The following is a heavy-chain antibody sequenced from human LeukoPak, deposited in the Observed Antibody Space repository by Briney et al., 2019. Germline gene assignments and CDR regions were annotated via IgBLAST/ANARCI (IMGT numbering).Heavy chain of an antibody. J-gene: IGHJ3*02. Sequence: GGSPRLSCAASGFTFSNYWMNWVRQAPGKGLEWVANIKQDGSEKYYLDSVKGRFTISRDNAKNSLYLQMNSLRAEDTAVYYCARRWFGKGNDAFDIWGQGTMVTVSS. CDR2: IKQDGSEK. CDR3: ARRWFGKGNDAFDI. CDR1: GFTFSNYW. D-gene: IGHD3-10*01. V-gene: IGHV3-7*01.